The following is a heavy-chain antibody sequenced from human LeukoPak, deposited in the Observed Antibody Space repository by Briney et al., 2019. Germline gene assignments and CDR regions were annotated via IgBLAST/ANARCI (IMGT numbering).Heavy chain of an antibody. Sequence: ASVKVSCKASGYTFTSYAMHWVRQAPGQRLEWMGWINAGNGNTKYSQKFQGRVTITRDTSASTAYMELSSLRSEDTAVYYCARVGYYGSSGYYSSFDYWGQGTLVTVSS. J-gene: IGHJ4*02. CDR3: ARVGYYGSSGYYSSFDY. D-gene: IGHD3-22*01. CDR1: GYTFTSYA. V-gene: IGHV1-3*01. CDR2: INAGNGNT.